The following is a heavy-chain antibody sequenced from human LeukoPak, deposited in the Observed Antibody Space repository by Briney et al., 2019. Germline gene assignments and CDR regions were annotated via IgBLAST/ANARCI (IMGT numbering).Heavy chain of an antibody. CDR2: INPSGGST. V-gene: IGHV1-46*01. D-gene: IGHD4-23*01. J-gene: IGHJ4*02. CDR1: GYTFTSYY. Sequence: ASVKVSCKASGYTFTSYYMHWVRQAPGQGLEWMGIINPSGGSTSYAQKFQGRVTMTRDMSTSTVYMELSSLRSEDTAVYYCARDRRPYGGNPIYYFDYWGQGTLVTVSP. CDR3: ARDRRPYGGNPIYYFDY.